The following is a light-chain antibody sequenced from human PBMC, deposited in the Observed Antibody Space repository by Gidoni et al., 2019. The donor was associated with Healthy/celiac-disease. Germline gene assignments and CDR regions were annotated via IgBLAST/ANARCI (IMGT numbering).Light chain of an antibody. V-gene: IGLV3-21*03. J-gene: IGLJ2*01. CDR1: NIGSKS. CDR3: QVWDSSSDHPGV. Sequence: SYVLTQPPSVSVAPCKTARITCGGNNIGSKSVHWYQQKPGQAPVLVVYDDIDRPSGIPERFSGSNSGNTATLTISRVEAGDEADYYCQVWDSSSDHPGVFGGGTKLTVL. CDR2: DDI.